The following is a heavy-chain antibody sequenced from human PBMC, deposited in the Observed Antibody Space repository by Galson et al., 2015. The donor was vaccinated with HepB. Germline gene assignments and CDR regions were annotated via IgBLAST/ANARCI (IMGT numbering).Heavy chain of an antibody. Sequence: SVKVSCKASGGTFSSYAISWVRQAPGQGLEWMGGIIPIFGRANYAQKLQGRVTITADESTSTAYMELSSLRSEDTAVYYCARVGGSPGEDAFDIWGQGTMVTVSS. CDR2: IIPIFGRA. CDR1: GGTFSSYA. J-gene: IGHJ3*02. CDR3: ARVGGSPGEDAFDI. D-gene: IGHD3-16*01. V-gene: IGHV1-69*13.